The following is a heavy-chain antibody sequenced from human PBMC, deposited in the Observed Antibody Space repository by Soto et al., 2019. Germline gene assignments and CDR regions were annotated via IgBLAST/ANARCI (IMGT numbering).Heavy chain of an antibody. Sequence: GESLKISCKGSGYSFTSYWIGWVRQMPGKGLEWMGIIYPGDSDTRYSPSFQGQVTISADKSISTAYLQWSSLKASDTAMYYCAGRIAAAGTPDYYYYYGMDVWGQGTTVTVSS. CDR2: IYPGDSDT. CDR1: GYSFTSYW. D-gene: IGHD6-13*01. CDR3: AGRIAAAGTPDYYYYYGMDV. J-gene: IGHJ6*02. V-gene: IGHV5-51*01.